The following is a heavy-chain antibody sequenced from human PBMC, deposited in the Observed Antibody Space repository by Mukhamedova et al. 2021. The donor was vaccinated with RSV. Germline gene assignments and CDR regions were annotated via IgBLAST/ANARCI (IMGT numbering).Heavy chain of an antibody. CDR3: AREPGSDAFDI. J-gene: IGHJ3*02. D-gene: IGHD1-14*01. Sequence: GLEWVSSISSSSSYIYYADSMKGRFTISRDNAKNSLYLQMNSLRAEDTAVYYCAREPGSDAFDIWGQGTMVTVSS. CDR2: ISSSSSYI. V-gene: IGHV3-21*01.